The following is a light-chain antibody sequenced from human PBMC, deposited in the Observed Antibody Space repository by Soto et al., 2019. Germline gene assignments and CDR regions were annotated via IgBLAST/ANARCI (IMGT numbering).Light chain of an antibody. V-gene: IGKV3-15*01. J-gene: IGKJ1*01. CDR3: QQYYSYPRT. Sequence: EIVVTQSPATLSVSPGERVTLSCRASQSVSSSLAWYQQRPGQAPRLLIYDTSTRAAGISARFSGSGSGTEFTLTISSLQSEDFAVYYCQQYYSYPRTFGQGTKVEIK. CDR1: QSVSSS. CDR2: DTS.